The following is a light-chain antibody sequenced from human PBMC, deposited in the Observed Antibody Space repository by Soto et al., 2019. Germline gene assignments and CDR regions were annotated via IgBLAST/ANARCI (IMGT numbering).Light chain of an antibody. CDR1: QSVSSN. V-gene: IGKV3-15*01. Sequence: EIVMTQSPATLSVSPGERATLTCRASQSVSSNLAWYQQKPGQAPRVLIYGASTRATGIPARFSGSWSGTDFTLTISRLEPEDFAVYYCQQYGGSPTFGQGTKV. J-gene: IGKJ1*01. CDR3: QQYGGSPT. CDR2: GAS.